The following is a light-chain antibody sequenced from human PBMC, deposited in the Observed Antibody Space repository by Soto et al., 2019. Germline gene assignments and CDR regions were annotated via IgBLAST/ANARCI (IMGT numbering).Light chain of an antibody. CDR3: QSYDRGLSGHVV. CDR2: GNT. CDR1: SSNIGAGYD. J-gene: IGLJ2*01. Sequence: QSVLTQPPSVSGAPGQRVTISCTGSSSNIGAGYDVHWYQQLPGTAPKLLIYGNTNRPSGVPDRFSGSKSGTSASLAITGLQAEDEADYYCQSYDRGLSGHVVFGGGTKLTVL. V-gene: IGLV1-40*01.